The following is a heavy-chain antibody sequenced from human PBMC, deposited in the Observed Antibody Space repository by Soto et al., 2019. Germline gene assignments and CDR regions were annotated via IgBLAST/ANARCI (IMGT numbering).Heavy chain of an antibody. D-gene: IGHD2-15*01. V-gene: IGHV3-23*01. J-gene: IGHJ6*02. CDR3: AKAGVVVAATPGGAIPRFDYYYYGMDV. CDR2: ISGSGGST. CDR1: VFTFSSYA. Sequence: PWWSLRLSCSASVFTFSSYAMSWFRQAPGKGLEWVSAISGSGGSTYYADSVKGRFTISRDNSKNTLYLQMNSLRAEDTAVYYCAKAGVVVAATPGGAIPRFDYYYYGMDVWGQGTTVTVSS.